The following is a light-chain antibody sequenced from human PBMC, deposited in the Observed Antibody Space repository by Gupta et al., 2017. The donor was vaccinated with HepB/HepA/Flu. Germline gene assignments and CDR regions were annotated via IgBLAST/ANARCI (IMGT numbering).Light chain of an antibody. V-gene: IGKV3-11*01. CDR3: QQRSNWPIT. Sequence: EVVMTQSPATLYLAPGERATLSCRASQSVSNSLAWYQQKTGQSPRLLIYDASNRANGIPARFSGSGSGTEFTLTISSLEPEDFAVYYCQQRSNWPITFGQGTKVEIK. J-gene: IGKJ1*01. CDR1: QSVSNS. CDR2: DAS.